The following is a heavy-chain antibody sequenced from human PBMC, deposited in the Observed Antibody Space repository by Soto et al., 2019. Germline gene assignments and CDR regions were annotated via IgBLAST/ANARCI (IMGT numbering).Heavy chain of an antibody. J-gene: IGHJ6*02. D-gene: IGHD4-4*01. V-gene: IGHV3-30-3*01. Sequence: QVQLVESGGGVVQPGRXLRLSCAASGFTFSSYAMHWXRQAPGKGLEWVAVISYDGSNKYYADSVKGRFTISRDNSKNTLYLQMNSLRAEDTAVYYCAREAPPLDSNSGHYYYYGMDVWGQGTTVTVSS. CDR1: GFTFSSYA. CDR2: ISYDGSNK. CDR3: AREAPPLDSNSGHYYYYGMDV.